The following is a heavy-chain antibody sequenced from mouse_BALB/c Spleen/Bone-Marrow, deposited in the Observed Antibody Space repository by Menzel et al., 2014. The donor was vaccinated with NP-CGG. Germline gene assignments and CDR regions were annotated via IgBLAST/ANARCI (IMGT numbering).Heavy chain of an antibody. CDR3: ARDMGGLLFDS. CDR1: GFTFTDYY. Sequence: EVQLVESGGGLVQPGGSLRLSCATSGFTFTDYYMNWVRQPPGKALEWLAFIRNKAYGYTTEYSASVKGRFTISRDNSQNILYLQMNTLIAEDSATYYCARDMGGLLFDSWGQGTTLSVSS. D-gene: IGHD1-1*01. V-gene: IGHV7-3*02. J-gene: IGHJ2*01. CDR2: IRNKAYGYTT.